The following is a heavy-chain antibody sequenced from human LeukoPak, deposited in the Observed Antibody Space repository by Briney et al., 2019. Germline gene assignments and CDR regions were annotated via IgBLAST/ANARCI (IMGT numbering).Heavy chain of an antibody. Sequence: GGSLRLSCAVSGFNLNSYAMHWVRQAPGKGPEWVAVIRHDEANSFYADSVQGRFTISRDTSKKLLYLQMNSLRVEDTAVYYCAKEYTPSSPLGELDSWGQGTLVTVSS. V-gene: IGHV3-30*02. CDR3: AKEYTPSSPLGELDS. CDR1: GFNLNSYA. D-gene: IGHD6-6*01. J-gene: IGHJ4*02. CDR2: IRHDEANS.